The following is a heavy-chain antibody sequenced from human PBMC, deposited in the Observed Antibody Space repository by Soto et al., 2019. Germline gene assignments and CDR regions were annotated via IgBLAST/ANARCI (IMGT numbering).Heavy chain of an antibody. CDR1: GFTFSSYA. D-gene: IGHD3-3*01. J-gene: IGHJ4*02. V-gene: IGHV3-23*01. Sequence: GGSLRLSCAASGFTFSSYAMSWVRQAPGKGLEWVSAISGSGGSTYYADSVKGRFTISRDNSKNTLYLQMNSLRAEDTAVYYCAKQRYYDFWSGSRPRYYFDYWGQAPLVTVSS. CDR2: ISGSGGST. CDR3: AKQRYYDFWSGSRPRYYFDY.